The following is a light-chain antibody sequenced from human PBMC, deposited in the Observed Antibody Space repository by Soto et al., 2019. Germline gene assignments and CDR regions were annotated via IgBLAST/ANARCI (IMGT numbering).Light chain of an antibody. CDR1: QSISSY. J-gene: IGKJ3*01. CDR3: QQSYSTPFP. V-gene: IGKV1-39*01. Sequence: DIQMTQSPSSLSASLGDRVTITCRASQSISSYLNWYQQKPGKAPKLLIYATSSLQSGVPSRFSGSGSGTDFTLTISSLQPEDFATYYCQQSYSTPFPFGPGTKVDIK. CDR2: ATS.